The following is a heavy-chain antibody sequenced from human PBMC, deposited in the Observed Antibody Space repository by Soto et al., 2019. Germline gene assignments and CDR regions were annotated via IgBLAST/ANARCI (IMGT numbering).Heavy chain of an antibody. CDR1: AFSLSTSGVG. Sequence: QLTLKESGPTLVKPTQTLTLTCTFSAFSLSTSGVGVGWIRQPPGKALEWLALIYWDDDKRYSPSLSSRLTNTKDTHDNQLVLTRTNMGPVDTHAYYCPHRRDGYHYRVYRGQGTPVTVFS. CDR2: IYWDDDK. D-gene: IGHD5-12*01. CDR3: PHRRDGYHYRVY. J-gene: IGHJ4*02. V-gene: IGHV2-5*02.